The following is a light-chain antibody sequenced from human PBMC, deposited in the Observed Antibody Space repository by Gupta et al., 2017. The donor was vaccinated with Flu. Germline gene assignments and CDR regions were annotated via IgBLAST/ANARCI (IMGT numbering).Light chain of an antibody. Sequence: EIVMTQSPATLSVSPGERATLSCRASQSVSSNLAWYQQKPGQAPRLLIYGASTRATGIPARFSGSASGTEFTLTISILHSEDFAVYYCQQYNNWPWTFGQGTKVEIK. CDR1: QSVSSN. CDR2: GAS. CDR3: QQYNNWPWT. J-gene: IGKJ1*01. V-gene: IGKV3-15*01.